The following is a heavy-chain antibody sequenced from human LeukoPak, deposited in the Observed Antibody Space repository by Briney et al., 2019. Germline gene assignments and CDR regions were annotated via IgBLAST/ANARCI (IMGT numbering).Heavy chain of an antibody. V-gene: IGHV3-21*01. CDR3: ATKAEWYYHSDY. J-gene: IGHJ4*02. CDR2: ITSSSSSI. Sequence: GGSLRLSCAASGFTFSSYSMNWVRQAPGKGLEWVSSITSSSSSIYYADSVKGRFTISRDNAKNSLYLQMDSLKAEDTGVYYCATKAEWYYHSDYWGQGTLVTVSS. D-gene: IGHD2/OR15-2a*01. CDR1: GFTFSSYS.